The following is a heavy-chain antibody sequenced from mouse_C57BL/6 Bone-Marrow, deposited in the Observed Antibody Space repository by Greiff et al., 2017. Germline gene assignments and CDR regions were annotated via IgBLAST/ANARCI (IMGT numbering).Heavy chain of an antibody. J-gene: IGHJ4*01. V-gene: IGHV2-9-1*01. CDR3: ARALYYDYDGAMDY. CDR1: GFSLTSYA. CDR2: IWTGGGT. Sequence: VQVVESGPGLVAPSQSLSITCTVSGFSLTSYAISWVRQPPGKGLEWLGVIWTGGGTNYNSALKSRLSISKDNSKSQVFLKMNSLQTDDTARYYCARALYYDYDGAMDYWGQGTSVTVSS. D-gene: IGHD2-4*01.